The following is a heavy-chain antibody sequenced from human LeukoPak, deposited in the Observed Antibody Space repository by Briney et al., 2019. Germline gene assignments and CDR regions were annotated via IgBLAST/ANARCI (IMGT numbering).Heavy chain of an antibody. CDR2: IYYSGST. CDR1: GGSISSSSYY. V-gene: IGHV4-39*01. CDR3: ARHSTGVSRGYVDYSYYYYMDV. D-gene: IGHD5-12*01. Sequence: SETLSLTCTVSGGSISSSSYYWGWIRQPPGKGLEWIGSIYYSGSTYYNPSLKSRVTISVDTSKNQFSLKLSSVTAADTAVYYCARHSTGVSRGYVDYSYYYYMDVWGKGTTVTISS. J-gene: IGHJ6*03.